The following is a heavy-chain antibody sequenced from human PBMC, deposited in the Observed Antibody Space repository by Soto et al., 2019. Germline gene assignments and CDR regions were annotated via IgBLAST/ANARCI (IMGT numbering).Heavy chain of an antibody. CDR3: ARERRYCSGGSCYVIGYYYGMDV. V-gene: IGHV3-21*01. CDR2: ISSSSSYI. J-gene: IGHJ6*02. CDR1: GFTFSSYS. D-gene: IGHD2-15*01. Sequence: GGSLRLSCAASGFTFSSYSMNWVRQAPGKGLEWVSSISSSSSYIYYADSAKGRFTISRDNAKNSLYLQMNSLRAEDTAVYYCARERRYCSGGSCYVIGYYYGMDVWGQGTTVTVSS.